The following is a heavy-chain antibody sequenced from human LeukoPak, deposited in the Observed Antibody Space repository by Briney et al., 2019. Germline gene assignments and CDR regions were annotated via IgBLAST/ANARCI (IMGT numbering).Heavy chain of an antibody. CDR2: ISYDGSNK. J-gene: IGHJ6*02. CDR1: GFTFSSYG. CDR3: ARGNVVRGVIIPRYYYGMDV. D-gene: IGHD3-10*01. Sequence: PGGSLRLSCAASGFTFSSYGMHWVRQAPGKGLEWVAVISYDGSNKYYADSVKGRFTISRDNSKNTLYLQMNSLRAEDTAVYYCARGNVVRGVIIPRYYYGMDVWGQGTTVTVSS. V-gene: IGHV3-30*03.